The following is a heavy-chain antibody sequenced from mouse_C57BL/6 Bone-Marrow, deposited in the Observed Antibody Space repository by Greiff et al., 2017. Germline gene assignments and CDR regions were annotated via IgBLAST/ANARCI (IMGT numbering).Heavy chain of an antibody. D-gene: IGHD2-4*01. J-gene: IGHJ2*01. CDR3: ARYYEDFDY. CDR1: GFTFTDYY. CDR2: IFPGSSST. Sequence: VQVQQSGPDLVKPGASVKISCKASGFTFTDYYINWVQQTPGQGLEWIGWIFPGSSSTYYNEKFKGKATFTVDKSTNTAYMLLSSLTSEDSAIYFCARYYEDFDYWGQGTTRTVSS. V-gene: IGHV1-75*01.